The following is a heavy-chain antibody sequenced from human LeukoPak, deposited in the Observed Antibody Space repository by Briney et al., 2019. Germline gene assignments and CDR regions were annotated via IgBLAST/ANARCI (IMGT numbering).Heavy chain of an antibody. J-gene: IGHJ4*02. D-gene: IGHD3/OR15-3a*01. V-gene: IGHV4-39*01. CDR3: ARQTGSGLFILP. CDR2: IYYSGNT. CDR1: GVSISSSNSY. Sequence: PSETLSLTCTVSGVSISSSNSYWGWIRQPPGKGLEWIGSIYYSGNTYYNASLKSQLSISIDTSKNRFSLKLTSVTAADTAVYYCARQTGSGLFILPGGQGTLVTVSS.